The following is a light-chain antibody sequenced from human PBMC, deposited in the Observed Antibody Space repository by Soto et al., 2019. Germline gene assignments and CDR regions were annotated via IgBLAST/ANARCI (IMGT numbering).Light chain of an antibody. J-gene: IGKJ2*01. CDR1: QSVSSSS. CDR3: QQYGSSPYT. V-gene: IGKV3-20*01. CDR2: GAS. Sequence: EIVLTQSPGTLSLSPGERATLSCMASQSVSSSSLAWYQQKPGQAPRLLIYGASSRATGVPDRFSGSGSGPDFTPTISRLEPEDFAVFYCQQYGSSPYTFGQGTKLEIK.